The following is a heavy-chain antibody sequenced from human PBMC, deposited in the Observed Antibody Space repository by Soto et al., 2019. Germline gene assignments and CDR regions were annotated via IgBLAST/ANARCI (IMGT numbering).Heavy chain of an antibody. CDR2: IYYSGST. V-gene: IGHV4-31*03. CDR1: GGSISSGGYY. CDR3: ATSGGPVYSRSWYFFGY. D-gene: IGHD6-13*01. Sequence: PSETLSLTCTVSGGSISSGGYYWSWIRQHPGKGPEWIGYIYYSGSTYYNPSLKSRVTISVDTSKNQFSLKLSSVTAADTAVYYCATSGGPVYSRSWYFFGYWGQGPLVTVSS. J-gene: IGHJ4*02.